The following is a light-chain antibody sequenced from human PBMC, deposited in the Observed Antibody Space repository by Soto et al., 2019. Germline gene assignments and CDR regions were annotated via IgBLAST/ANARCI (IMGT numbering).Light chain of an antibody. CDR3: QQSENGQLT. Sequence: DIQMTQSPSSLSASVGDRITITCQASQDINKYLNWYQQKLGKAPKLLIYDASNLQRGVPSRFSGSGSGTHFSLSISSLQPEDIATYHFQQSENGQLTFGGGNKVEIK. J-gene: IGKJ4*01. CDR1: QDINKY. CDR2: DAS. V-gene: IGKV1-33*01.